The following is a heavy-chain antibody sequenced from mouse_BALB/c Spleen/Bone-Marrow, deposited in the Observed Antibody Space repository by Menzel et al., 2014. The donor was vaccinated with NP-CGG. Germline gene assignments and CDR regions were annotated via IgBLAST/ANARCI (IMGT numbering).Heavy chain of an antibody. CDR3: TRGGLLRLRDYAMDY. V-gene: IGHV1-5*01. CDR2: IYSGNSDT. D-gene: IGHD1-2*01. J-gene: IGHJ4*01. Sequence: EVQLVESGTVLARPGASVKMSCKVSGYSFTSYWMHWVKQRPGQGLEWIGAIYSGNSDTSYNQKFKGKAKLTAVTSASTAYMELSSLTNEGSAVYYCTRGGLLRLRDYAMDYWGQGTSVTVSS. CDR1: GYSFTSYW.